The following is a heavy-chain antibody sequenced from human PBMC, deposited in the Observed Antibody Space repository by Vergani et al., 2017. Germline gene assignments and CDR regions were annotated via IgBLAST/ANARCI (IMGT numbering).Heavy chain of an antibody. Sequence: QVQLVESGGGVVQPGRSLRLSCAASVFTFSSYAMHWVRQAPGKGLEWVAVIWYDGSNKYYADSVKGRFTISRDNSKNTLYLQMNSLRAEDTAVYYCAGAGKFTYYYGMDVWGQGTTVTVSS. V-gene: IGHV3-33*08. J-gene: IGHJ6*02. CDR1: VFTFSSYA. CDR3: AGAGKFTYYYGMDV. CDR2: IWYDGSNK.